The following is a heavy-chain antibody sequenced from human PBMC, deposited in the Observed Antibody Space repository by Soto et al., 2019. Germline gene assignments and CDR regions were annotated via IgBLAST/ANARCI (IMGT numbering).Heavy chain of an antibody. D-gene: IGHD3-3*01. V-gene: IGHV5-10-1*01. J-gene: IGHJ6*02. CDR2: IDPSDSYT. CDR1: GYSFTSYW. CDR3: ARQRASDYDFWSGYFRSLYYYGMDV. Sequence: GESLKISCKGAGYSFTSYWSSWVRQMTGKGLEWTGRIDPSDSYTNYSPSFQGHVTISADKSISTAYLQWSSLKASDTAMYYCARQRASDYDFWSGYFRSLYYYGMDVWGQGTTVTVSS.